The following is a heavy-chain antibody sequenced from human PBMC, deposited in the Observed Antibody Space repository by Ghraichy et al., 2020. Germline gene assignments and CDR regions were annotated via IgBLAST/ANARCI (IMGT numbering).Heavy chain of an antibody. CDR1: GFTFSDYN. J-gene: IGHJ6*02. CDR3: ARASTVVRFYYFDGMDV. V-gene: IGHV3-48*02. CDR2: ISISSSVI. D-gene: IGHD4-23*01. Sequence: GGSLRLSCVASGFTFSDYNMNWVRQSPGKGLEWVSYISISSSVIFYADSVKGRFTISRDNVENSVFLQMNGLRDDDTAIYYCARASTVVRFYYFDGMDVWGQGTTVTVSS.